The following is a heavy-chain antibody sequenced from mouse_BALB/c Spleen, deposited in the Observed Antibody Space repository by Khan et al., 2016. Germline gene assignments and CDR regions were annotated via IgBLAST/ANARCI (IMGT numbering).Heavy chain of an antibody. D-gene: IGHD2-3*01. CDR3: ARWLLRGYAMDY. CDR1: GYTFTDYS. V-gene: IGHV9-2-1*01. J-gene: IGHJ4*01. Sequence: QIQLVQSGPELKKPGETVKISCKASGYTFTDYSMHWVKQAPGKGLKWMGWINTETGEPTYADDFKGRFAFSLETSASTAYLQIINLKNEDTATYFCARWLLRGYAMDYWGQGTSVTVSS. CDR2: INTETGEP.